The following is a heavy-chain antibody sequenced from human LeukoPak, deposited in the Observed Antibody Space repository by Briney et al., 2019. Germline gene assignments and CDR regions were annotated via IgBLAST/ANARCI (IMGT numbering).Heavy chain of an antibody. CDR2: ISNSGSTI. CDR1: GFTFSDYY. CDR3: ARDGYYYDEFEVLGY. D-gene: IGHD3-22*01. J-gene: IGHJ4*02. Sequence: GGSLRLSCAASGFTFSDYYMSWIRQAPGKGLEWVSYISNSGSTIYYADSVKGRFAISRDNAKNSLYLQMNSLRAEDTAVYYCARDGYYYDEFEVLGYWGQGTLVTVSS. V-gene: IGHV3-11*04.